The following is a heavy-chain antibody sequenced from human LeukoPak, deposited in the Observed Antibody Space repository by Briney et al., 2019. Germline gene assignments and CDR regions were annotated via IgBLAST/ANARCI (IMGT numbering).Heavy chain of an antibody. Sequence: GGSLRLSCAASGFTFSSYAMSWVRQAPGKGLEWVSAISGTGGRTYYADSVKGRFTISRDNSKNTLYLQMNSLRAEDTAVYYCAKDVDTAMVYDYWGQGTLVTVSS. CDR3: AKDVDTAMVYDY. CDR1: GFTFSSYA. D-gene: IGHD5-18*01. J-gene: IGHJ4*02. V-gene: IGHV3-23*01. CDR2: ISGTGGRT.